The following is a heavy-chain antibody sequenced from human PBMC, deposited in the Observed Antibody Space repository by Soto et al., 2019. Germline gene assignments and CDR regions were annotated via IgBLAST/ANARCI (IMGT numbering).Heavy chain of an antibody. CDR2: IYYSGST. J-gene: IGHJ4*02. CDR3: ARRGYGDFYFDY. V-gene: IGHV4-59*13. D-gene: IGHD4-17*01. Sequence: SETLSLTCTVSGGSISSYYWSWIRQPPGKGLEWIGYIYYSGSTNYNPSLKSRVTISVDTSKDQFSLKLSSVTAADTAVYYCARRGYGDFYFDYWGQGTLVTVSS. CDR1: GGSISSYY.